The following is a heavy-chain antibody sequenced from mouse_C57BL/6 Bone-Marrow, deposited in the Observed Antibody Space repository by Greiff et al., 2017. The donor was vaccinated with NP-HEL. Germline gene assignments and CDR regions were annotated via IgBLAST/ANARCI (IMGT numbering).Heavy chain of an antibody. V-gene: IGHV5-16*01. CDR1: GFTFSDYY. CDR2: INYDGSST. CDR3: AREGGLRRRTYAMDY. Sequence: DVQLHESEGGLVQPGSSMKLSCTTSGFTFSDYYMAWVRQVPEKGLDWVANINYDGSSTYYLDSLKSRFIISRDNAKNILYLQMSSLKSEDTATYYCAREGGLRRRTYAMDYWGQGTSVTVSS. D-gene: IGHD2-4*01. J-gene: IGHJ4*01.